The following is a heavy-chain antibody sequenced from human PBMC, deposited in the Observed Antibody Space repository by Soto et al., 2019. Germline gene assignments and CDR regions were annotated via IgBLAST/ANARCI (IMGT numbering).Heavy chain of an antibody. J-gene: IGHJ6*02. Sequence: ASVKVSCKASGYIFTSYAIHWVRQAPGQGLEWMGWISAYNGNTKYAQKLQGRVTMTTETYTTTAYMELRSLRADDTAVYYCARGGAAAETYYYYSMDVWGQGTTVTVSS. CDR3: ARGGAAAETYYYYSMDV. D-gene: IGHD6-13*01. CDR2: ISAYNGNT. CDR1: GYIFTSYA. V-gene: IGHV1-18*01.